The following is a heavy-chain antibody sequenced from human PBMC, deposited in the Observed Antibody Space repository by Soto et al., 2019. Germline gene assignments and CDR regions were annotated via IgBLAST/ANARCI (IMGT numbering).Heavy chain of an antibody. CDR2: IYHSGST. CDR3: ARLTYYYDSSGYYGGENWFDP. J-gene: IGHJ5*02. CDR1: GYSISSGYY. V-gene: IGHV4-38-2*01. Sequence: PSGTLSLTCAVSGYSISSGYYWGWIRQPPGKGLEWIGSIYHSGSTYYNPSLKSRVTISVDTSKNQFSLKLSSVTAADTAVYYCARLTYYYDSSGYYGGENWFDPWGQGTLVT. D-gene: IGHD3-22*01.